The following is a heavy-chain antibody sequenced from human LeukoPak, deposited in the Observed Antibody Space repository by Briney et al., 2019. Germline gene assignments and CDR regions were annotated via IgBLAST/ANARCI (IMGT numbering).Heavy chain of an antibody. V-gene: IGHV1-18*01. Sequence: ASVKVSCKASGYTFTSYGISWVRQAPGQGLEWMGWISAYTGNTNYAQKLQGRVTMTTDTSTSTAYMELRSLRSDDTAVYYCARDVPSETDYGDYGVYDYWGQGTLVTVSS. D-gene: IGHD4-17*01. CDR2: ISAYTGNT. CDR3: ARDVPSETDYGDYGVYDY. CDR1: GYTFTSYG. J-gene: IGHJ4*02.